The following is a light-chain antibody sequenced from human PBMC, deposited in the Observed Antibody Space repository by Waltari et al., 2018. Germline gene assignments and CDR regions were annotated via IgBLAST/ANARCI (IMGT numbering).Light chain of an antibody. Sequence: EIVLTPSPGTLSLSPGERATLSCRASQSVSRTLAWYQQKPGQAPRPLIYDASSRATGIPDRFSGSGAGTDFSLTISRLEPEDFAVYYCQKYGTRPATFGQGTKVEVK. V-gene: IGKV3-20*01. CDR2: DAS. CDR1: QSVSRT. J-gene: IGKJ1*01. CDR3: QKYGTRPAT.